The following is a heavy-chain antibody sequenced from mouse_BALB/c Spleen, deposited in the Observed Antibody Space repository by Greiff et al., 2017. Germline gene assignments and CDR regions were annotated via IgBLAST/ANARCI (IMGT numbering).Heavy chain of an antibody. J-gene: IGHJ1*01. Sequence: LVKTGASVKISCKASGYSFTGYYMHWVKQSHGKSLEWIGYISCYNGATSYNQKFKGKATFTVDTSSSTAYMQFNSLTSEDSAVYYCARSLRQYGSSYVGWYFDVWGAGTTVTVSS. CDR3: ARSLRQYGSSYVGWYFDV. CDR2: ISCYNGAT. V-gene: IGHV1S34*01. D-gene: IGHD1-1*01. CDR1: GYSFTGYY.